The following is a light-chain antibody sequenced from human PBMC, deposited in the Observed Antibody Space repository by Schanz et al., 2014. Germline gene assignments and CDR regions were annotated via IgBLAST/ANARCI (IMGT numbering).Light chain of an antibody. CDR1: SSDVGGYNY. CDR2: EGN. CDR3: SSHGGSRV. Sequence: QSALTQPASVSGSPGQSITISCTGTSSDVGGYNYVSWYQQHPGKAPKVMIYEGNKRPSGVSNRFSGSKSGNTASLTVSGLQAEDEADYYCSSHGGSRVFGGGTKLTVL. J-gene: IGLJ3*02. V-gene: IGLV2-14*01.